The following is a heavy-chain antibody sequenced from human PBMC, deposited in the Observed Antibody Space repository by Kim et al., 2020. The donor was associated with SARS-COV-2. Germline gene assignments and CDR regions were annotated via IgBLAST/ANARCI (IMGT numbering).Heavy chain of an antibody. V-gene: IGHV4-34*01. CDR2: INHSGST. D-gene: IGHD6-13*01. J-gene: IGHJ4*02. CDR3: ARGPAAADY. CDR1: GGSFSGYY. Sequence: SETLSLTCAVYGGSFSGYYWSWIRQPPGKGLEWIGEINHSGSTNYNPSLKSRVTISVDTSKNQFSLKLSSVTTADTAVYYCARGPAAADYWGQGTLVTVS.